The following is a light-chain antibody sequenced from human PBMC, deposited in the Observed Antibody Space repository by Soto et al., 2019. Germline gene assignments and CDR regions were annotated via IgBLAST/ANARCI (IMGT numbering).Light chain of an antibody. V-gene: IGLV2-14*01. Sequence: QLVLTQPASVSGSPGQSITISCTGTSSDVGGYNYVSWYQQHPGKAPKLMIYEVSNRPSGVSNRFSGSKSGNTASLTISGLQAEDEADYYCRSYTSSSTPVVFGGGTKLTVL. J-gene: IGLJ2*01. CDR1: SSDVGGYNY. CDR3: RSYTSSSTPVV. CDR2: EVS.